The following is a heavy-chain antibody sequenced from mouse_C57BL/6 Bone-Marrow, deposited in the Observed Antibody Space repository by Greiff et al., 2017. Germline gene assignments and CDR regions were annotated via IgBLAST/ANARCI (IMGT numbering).Heavy chain of an antibody. J-gene: IGHJ4*01. CDR3: ARRWDYDDYYAMDY. V-gene: IGHV5-15*01. Sequence: EVQLQQSGGGLVQPGGSLKLSCAASGFTFSDYGMAWVRQAPRKGPEWVAFISNLAYSIYYADTVTGRFPISRANAKNTLYLEMSSLRSEDTAMYYGARRWDYDDYYAMDYWGQGTSVTVSS. CDR2: ISNLAYSI. CDR1: GFTFSDYG. D-gene: IGHD2-4*01.